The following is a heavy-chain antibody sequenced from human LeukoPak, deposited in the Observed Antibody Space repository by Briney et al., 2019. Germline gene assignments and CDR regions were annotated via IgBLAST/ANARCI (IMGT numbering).Heavy chain of an antibody. Sequence: GGSLRLSCAASGFTFSSYAMSWVRQAPGKGLEWVSAISGSGGSTYYADSVKGRFTVSRDNSRDTLYLQMNSLRVEDTAIYYCAKSSLGSGWYRRGFDYWGQGILVTVPS. CDR1: GFTFSSYA. V-gene: IGHV3-23*01. CDR2: ISGSGGST. J-gene: IGHJ4*02. CDR3: AKSSLGSGWYRRGFDY. D-gene: IGHD6-13*01.